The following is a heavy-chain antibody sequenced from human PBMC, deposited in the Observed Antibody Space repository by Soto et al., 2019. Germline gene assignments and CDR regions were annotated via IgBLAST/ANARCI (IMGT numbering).Heavy chain of an antibody. CDR1: GGSISSYY. CDR2: IYYSGST. D-gene: IGHD2-2*01. Sequence: SETLSLTCTVSGGSISSYYWSWIRQPPGKGLEWIGYIYYSGSTNYNPSLKSRVTISVDTSKNQFSLKLSSVTAADTAVYYCASKGHCSSTSCYRGGQYYYYGMDVWGQGTTVTVSS. V-gene: IGHV4-59*01. CDR3: ASKGHCSSTSCYRGGQYYYYGMDV. J-gene: IGHJ6*02.